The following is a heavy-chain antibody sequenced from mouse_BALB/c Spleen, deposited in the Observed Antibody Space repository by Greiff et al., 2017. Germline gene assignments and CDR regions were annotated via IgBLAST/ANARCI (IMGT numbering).Heavy chain of an antibody. CDR3: KRSSRQMSYLYLDY. CDR2: ISPGNGDI. V-gene: IGHV1S53*03. D-gene: IGHD1-1*01. CDR1: GYNFTDHA. Sequence: QVQLQQSDTELVKPGASVKISCKASGYNFTDHAIHWVKQRHEQGLAWIGYISPGNGDIKYNAKFKGKATLTADTSSSTAYMQLNSLTSEDSAVYFRKRSSRQMSYLYLDYWGQGTTLTVSS. J-gene: IGHJ2*01.